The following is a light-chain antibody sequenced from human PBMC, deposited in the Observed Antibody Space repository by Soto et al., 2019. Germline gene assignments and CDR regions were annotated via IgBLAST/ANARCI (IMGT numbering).Light chain of an antibody. CDR2: GAS. J-gene: IGKJ1*01. Sequence: EVVMTQSPATLSVSPGERATLSCRASQSVSNNLAWYQQKPGQAPRLLIYGASTRATGVPARFSGSGSGTEFTLSISSLQSEDFAVYYCQQYTYWPQWTFGQGTKVDIK. CDR1: QSVSNN. V-gene: IGKV3-15*01. CDR3: QQYTYWPQWT.